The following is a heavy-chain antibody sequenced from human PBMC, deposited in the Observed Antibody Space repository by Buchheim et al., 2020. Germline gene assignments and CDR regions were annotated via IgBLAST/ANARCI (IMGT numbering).Heavy chain of an antibody. Sequence: DVQLVESGGGLVQPGGSLRLSCVASGFTLSNYWMSWVRQAPGKGLEWVANIKQDGSEKYYVDSVKGRFTISRDNAKKSLYLQMNSLRADDTAVYYCARGVVGAKSEFDYWGQGTL. CDR1: GFTLSNYW. V-gene: IGHV3-7*01. D-gene: IGHD1-26*01. J-gene: IGHJ4*02. CDR2: IKQDGSEK. CDR3: ARGVVGAKSEFDY.